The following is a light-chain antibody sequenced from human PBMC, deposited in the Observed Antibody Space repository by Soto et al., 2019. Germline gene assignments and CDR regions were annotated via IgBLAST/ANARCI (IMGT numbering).Light chain of an antibody. Sequence: IKLNQSPSLLSASVGDRVTITCRASQSISSWLAWYQQKPGKAPKLLIYDASSLESGVPSRFSGSGSGTEFTLTISSLQPDDFATYYCQQYNSYLWTFGQGTKVDI. V-gene: IGKV1-5*01. CDR3: QQYNSYLWT. CDR1: QSISSW. CDR2: DAS. J-gene: IGKJ1*01.